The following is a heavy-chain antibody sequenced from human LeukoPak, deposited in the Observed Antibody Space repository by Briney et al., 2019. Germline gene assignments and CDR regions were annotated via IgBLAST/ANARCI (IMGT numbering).Heavy chain of an antibody. J-gene: IGHJ6*02. D-gene: IGHD1-14*01. V-gene: IGHV1-46*01. CDR2: INPSGGST. CDR1: GYTFTIYG. Sequence: ASVTVSFTASGYTFTIYGISWVRQAPGQGLEGMGIINPSGGSTTYAQKFQGRVTMTRDTSTSTVYMELSSLRSEDTAVYYCARDRSEAYYSGMDVWGQGTTVTVSS. CDR3: ARDRSEAYYSGMDV.